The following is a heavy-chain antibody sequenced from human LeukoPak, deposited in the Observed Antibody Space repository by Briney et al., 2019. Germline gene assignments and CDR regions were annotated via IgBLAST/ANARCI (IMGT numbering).Heavy chain of an antibody. J-gene: IGHJ4*02. CDR1: GFTFNNYA. CDR2: IWQDGDKK. Sequence: PGRSLRLSCVASGFTFNNYAMHWVRQALGKGLEWLAIIWQDGDKKEYGDSVRGRFTVSRDNSKNTLYLQMNSLRAEDTAFYYCAKDRGPDMAVVDFIDHWGQGTLVAVSS. D-gene: IGHD2-2*01. V-gene: IGHV3-33*06. CDR3: AKDRGPDMAVVDFIDH.